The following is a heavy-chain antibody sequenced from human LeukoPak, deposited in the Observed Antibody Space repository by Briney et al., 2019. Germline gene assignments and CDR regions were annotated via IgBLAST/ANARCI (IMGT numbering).Heavy chain of an antibody. J-gene: IGHJ5*02. Sequence: AASVKVSCKASGYTFTGYYMHWVRQAPGQGLEWMGWINPNSGGTNYAQKLQGRVTMTTDTSTSTAYMELRSLRSDDTAVYYCARDLYGSGSHNWFDPWGQGTLVTVSS. V-gene: IGHV1-2*02. CDR3: ARDLYGSGSHNWFDP. CDR1: GYTFTGYY. D-gene: IGHD3-10*01. CDR2: INPNSGGT.